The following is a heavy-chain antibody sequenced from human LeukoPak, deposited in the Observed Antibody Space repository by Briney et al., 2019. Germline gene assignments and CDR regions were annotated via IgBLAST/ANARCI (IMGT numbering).Heavy chain of an antibody. Sequence: GASVKVSCKASGYTFTGYYMHWVRQAPGQGLEWMGWINPNSGGTNYAQKLQGRVTMTTDTSTSTAYMELRSLRSDDTAVYYCARDQGIEVLEWLGGNAFDIWGQGTMVTVSS. CDR2: INPNSGGT. V-gene: IGHV1-2*02. D-gene: IGHD3-3*01. J-gene: IGHJ3*02. CDR3: ARDQGIEVLEWLGGNAFDI. CDR1: GYTFTGYY.